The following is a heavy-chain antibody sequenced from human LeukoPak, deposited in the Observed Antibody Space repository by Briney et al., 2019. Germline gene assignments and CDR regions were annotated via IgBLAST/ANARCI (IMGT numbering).Heavy chain of an antibody. CDR3: ARDASWSGYPDY. Sequence: GGSLRLSCAASGFTFSSYWMHWVRQAPGRGLVWVSRINSDGSSTNYADSVKGRFTSSRDNAKNTLYLQMNSLRAEDTAVYYCARDASWSGYPDYWGQGTLVTVSS. CDR2: INSDGSST. CDR1: GFTFSSYW. D-gene: IGHD3-3*01. J-gene: IGHJ4*02. V-gene: IGHV3-74*01.